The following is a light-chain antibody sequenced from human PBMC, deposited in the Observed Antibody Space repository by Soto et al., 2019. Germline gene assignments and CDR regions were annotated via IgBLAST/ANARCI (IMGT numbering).Light chain of an antibody. Sequence: DIQLIQSPATLSASVGDRITITCRANENIFKFLAWYQQRSGRAPKLLIYAASDLEAGVPSRVGGRGSGTELTVTIDSLQADDSATYYCQHYNWRSITFGGGTKVDVK. CDR3: QHYNWRSIT. J-gene: IGKJ4*01. CDR2: AAS. CDR1: ENIFKF. V-gene: IGKV1-5*01.